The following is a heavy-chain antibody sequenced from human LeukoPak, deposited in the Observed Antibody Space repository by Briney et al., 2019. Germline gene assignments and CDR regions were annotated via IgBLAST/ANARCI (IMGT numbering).Heavy chain of an antibody. V-gene: IGHV3-33*01. CDR1: GFTFSSYG. Sequence: GGSLRLSCAASGFTFSSYGMHWVRQAPGKGLEWVAVIWFDGSNKYYADSVKGRFTISRDNSKNTPNLQMNSLRAEDTALYYCARRVGDYGAAFDVWGQGTMVTVSS. J-gene: IGHJ3*01. CDR2: IWFDGSNK. CDR3: ARRVGDYGAAFDV. D-gene: IGHD4-17*01.